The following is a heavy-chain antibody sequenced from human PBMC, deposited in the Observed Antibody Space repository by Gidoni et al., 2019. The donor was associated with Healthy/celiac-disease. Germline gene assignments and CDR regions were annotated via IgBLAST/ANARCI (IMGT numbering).Heavy chain of an antibody. Sequence: EVQLLESGGGLVQPGGSLRLSCAASGITFSSYAMSWVRKAPGKGLAWVSAISGSGGSTYYADSVKGRFTISRDNSKNTLYLQMNSLRAEDTAVYYCAKDFEESYFTFDYWGQGTLVTVSS. CDR2: ISGSGGST. V-gene: IGHV3-23*01. CDR3: AKDFEESYFTFDY. J-gene: IGHJ4*02. D-gene: IGHD1-26*01. CDR1: GITFSSYA.